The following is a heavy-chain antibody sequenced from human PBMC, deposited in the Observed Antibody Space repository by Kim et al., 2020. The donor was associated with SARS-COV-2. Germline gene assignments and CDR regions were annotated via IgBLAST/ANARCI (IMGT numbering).Heavy chain of an antibody. CDR3: ARWSGDYIFDY. J-gene: IGHJ4*02. Sequence: SETLSLTCAVYGGSFSGYYWSWIRQPPGKGLEWIGEINHSGSTNYNPSLKSRVTISVDTSKNQFSLKLSSVTAADTAVYYCARWSGDYIFDYWGQGTLVTVSS. V-gene: IGHV4-34*01. D-gene: IGHD4-17*01. CDR1: GGSFSGYY. CDR2: INHSGST.